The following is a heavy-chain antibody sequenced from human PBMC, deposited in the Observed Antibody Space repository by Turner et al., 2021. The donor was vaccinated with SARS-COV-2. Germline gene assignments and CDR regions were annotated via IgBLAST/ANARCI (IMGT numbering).Heavy chain of an antibody. CDR3: AREHPPSSWQTYYFDF. CDR2: IWYDGSNK. D-gene: IGHD6-13*01. CDR1: GFIFRSYG. V-gene: IGHV3-33*01. Sequence: QVQLVESGGGVVQPGRSLRLSCAASGFIFRSYGMHWVRQAPGKGLEWVAIIWYDGSNKYYADSVKGRFTISRDNSKNTLYLQMNSLRAEDTAVYYCAREHPPSSWQTYYFDFWGQGTLVTVSS. J-gene: IGHJ4*02.